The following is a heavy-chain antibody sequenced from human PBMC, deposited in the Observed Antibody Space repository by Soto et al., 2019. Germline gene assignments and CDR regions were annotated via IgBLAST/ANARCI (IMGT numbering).Heavy chain of an antibody. CDR2: ISGRDDSA. J-gene: IGHJ4*02. Sequence: GGSLRLSCAASGFTFSTFDMSWVRQPPGKGLEWVSVISGRDDSANYADSVKGRFTISKDKSSNTLYLQMNNLRAEDTAVYYCVRGAWLDYWGQGNLVTVSS. D-gene: IGHD6-19*01. V-gene: IGHV3-23*01. CDR1: GFTFSTFD. CDR3: VRGAWLDY.